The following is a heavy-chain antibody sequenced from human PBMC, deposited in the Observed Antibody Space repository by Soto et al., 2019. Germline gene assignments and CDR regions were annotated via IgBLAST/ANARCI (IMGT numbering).Heavy chain of an antibody. J-gene: IGHJ4*02. V-gene: IGHV1-46*01. CDR1: GYTFTSYY. D-gene: IGHD2-21*02. Sequence: QVQLVQSGAEVKKPGASVKVSCKASGYTFTSYYMHWVRQAPGQGLEWMGIINPSGGRTSYAQKFEGRVTMNRDTSTSTVSRELSSLRSEDTAVYYCAGGHGVTDSSEFDYGGQGTLVTVSS. CDR3: AGGHGVTDSSEFDY. CDR2: INPSGGRT.